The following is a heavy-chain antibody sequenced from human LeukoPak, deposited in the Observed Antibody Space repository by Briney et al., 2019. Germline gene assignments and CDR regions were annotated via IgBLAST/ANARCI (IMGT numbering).Heavy chain of an antibody. D-gene: IGHD3-3*01. CDR1: DILFTVYG. CDR2: ISHEGKNK. Sequence: LRLSCAASDILFTVYGMHGARQAPGKGLEWVAVISHEGKNKYYADFLKGGFTISRHNAKNTVHQQRKSVSVDDKAGYYGGKVQWGYDFWSGYQRRAMDVWGGGTTVSVS. CDR3: GKVQWGYDFWSGYQRRAMDV. V-gene: IGHV3-30*18. J-gene: IGHJ6*02.